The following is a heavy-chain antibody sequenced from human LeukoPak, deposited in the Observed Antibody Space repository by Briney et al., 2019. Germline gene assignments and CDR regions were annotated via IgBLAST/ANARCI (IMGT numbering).Heavy chain of an antibody. D-gene: IGHD5-18*01. J-gene: IGHJ4*02. Sequence: SETLSLTCAVYGGSFSGYYWSWIRQPPGKGLEWIGEINHSGSTNYNPSLKSRVTMSIDTSKNQFPLKLSSVTAADTAVYYCARGRTAMASFDYWGQGTLVTVSS. V-gene: IGHV4-34*01. CDR1: GGSFSGYY. CDR3: ARGRTAMASFDY. CDR2: INHSGST.